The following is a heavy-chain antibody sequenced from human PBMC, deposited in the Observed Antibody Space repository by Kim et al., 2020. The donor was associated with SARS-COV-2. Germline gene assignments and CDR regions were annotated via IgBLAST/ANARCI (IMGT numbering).Heavy chain of an antibody. Sequence: GGSLRLSCAASGFTFSSYAMSWVRQAPGKGLEWVSDISGSGGSTNNADSVKGRFTMSRDNSKNMLYLQMSSLRAEDTAIYYCAKGLGWLQSNPLDYWGQGTPVTVSS. CDR1: GFTFSSYA. V-gene: IGHV3-23*01. J-gene: IGHJ4*02. CDR2: ISGSGGST. CDR3: AKGLGWLQSNPLDY. D-gene: IGHD5-12*01.